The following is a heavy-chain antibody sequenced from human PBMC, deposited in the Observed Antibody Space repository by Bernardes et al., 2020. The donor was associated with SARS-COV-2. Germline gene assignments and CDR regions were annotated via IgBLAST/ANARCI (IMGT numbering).Heavy chain of an antibody. J-gene: IGHJ3*01. CDR3: ARGRIAVAGTGPFDV. CDR2: IYYSGHT. Sequence: SETLSLTCTVSGGSIRSSSYYWAWIRQPPGKGLEWIGSIYYSGHTYYKSSLKTRVTISVDTSKKQLFLKMSSVTATDTAVYFCARGRIAVAGTGPFDVWGQGTAVAVSS. V-gene: IGHV4-39*01. CDR1: GGSIRSSSYY. D-gene: IGHD6-19*01.